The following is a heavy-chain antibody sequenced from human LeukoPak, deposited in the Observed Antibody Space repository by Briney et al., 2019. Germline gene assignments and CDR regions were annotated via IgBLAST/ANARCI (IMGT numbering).Heavy chain of an antibody. CDR1: GYSFTNYW. J-gene: IGHJ3*02. CDR2: IYPGDSDT. CDR3: ARHHFYDSSGFYPEDAFDI. D-gene: IGHD3-22*01. V-gene: IGHV5-51*01. Sequence: GESLKISCKGSGYSFTNYWIGWVRQMPGKGLEWMGIIYPGDSDTRYSPSFQGQVTISADKSIITAYLQWSSLKASDTAMYYCARHHFYDSSGFYPEDAFDIWGQGTMVTVSS.